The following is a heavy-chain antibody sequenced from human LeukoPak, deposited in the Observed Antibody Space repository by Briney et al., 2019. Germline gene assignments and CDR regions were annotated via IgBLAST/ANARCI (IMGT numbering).Heavy chain of an antibody. D-gene: IGHD2-15*01. J-gene: IGHJ6*02. CDR3: ARDAMRSGGSSPYYNYGMDV. Sequence: ASVNVSCKASAYTFTSYGISWERQAPGQGLEWKGWISAYNGNTNYVDKLQGRVTMTRDTSTSTAYMELRSLRSDDTAVYYCARDAMRSGGSSPYYNYGMDVWGQGTTVTVSS. CDR1: AYTFTSYG. CDR2: ISAYNGNT. V-gene: IGHV1-18*01.